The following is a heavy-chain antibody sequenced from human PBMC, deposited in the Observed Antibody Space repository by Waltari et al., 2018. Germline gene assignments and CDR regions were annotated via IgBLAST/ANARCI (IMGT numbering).Heavy chain of an antibody. Sequence: EVQLVESGGGLVQPGGSLRLSCAASGFTFSAYRMHWVRQAPGKGLVWVSLINADGRATLYADSVKGRFTMSRDNAKDTLYLQMNSLRGEDTAVYYCARDSSSAAIDYWGQGTLVTVSS. J-gene: IGHJ4*02. D-gene: IGHD6-6*01. CDR2: INADGRAT. CDR1: GFTFSAYR. V-gene: IGHV3-74*01. CDR3: ARDSSSAAIDY.